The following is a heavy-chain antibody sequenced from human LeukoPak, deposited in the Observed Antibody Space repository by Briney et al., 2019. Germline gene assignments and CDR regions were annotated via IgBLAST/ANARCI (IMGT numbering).Heavy chain of an antibody. CDR2: ITPIFGTA. D-gene: IGHD2-2*01. CDR3: ARGPSIVVVPAATRYYYMDV. J-gene: IGHJ6*03. V-gene: IGHV1-69*05. Sequence: SVKVSCKASGGTFSSYAISWVRQAPGQGLEWMGRITPIFGTANYAQKFQGRVTITTDESTSTAYMELSSLRSEDTAVYYCARGPSIVVVPAATRYYYMDVWGKGTTVTVSS. CDR1: GGTFSSYA.